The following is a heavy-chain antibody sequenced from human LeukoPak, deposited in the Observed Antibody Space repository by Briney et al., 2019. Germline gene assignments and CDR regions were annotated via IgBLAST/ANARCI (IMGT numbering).Heavy chain of an antibody. CDR1: GASMSSGNFF. CDR2: IYTRGTT. CDR3: ARDRVHDYGAFFYWYFDL. J-gene: IGHJ2*01. D-gene: IGHD4-17*01. V-gene: IGHV4-61*02. Sequence: PSETLSLTCTVSGASMSSGNFFWSWIRQPAGKGLEWIGRIYTRGTTNYNPSLKSRVTISGDTSKNQVSLELSSVTAADTAVYYCARDRVHDYGAFFYWYFDLWGRGTLVTVSS.